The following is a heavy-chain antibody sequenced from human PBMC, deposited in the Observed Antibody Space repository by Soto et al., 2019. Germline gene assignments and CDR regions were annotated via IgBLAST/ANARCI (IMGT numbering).Heavy chain of an antibody. CDR1: GGSFSGYY. CDR3: ARVGKKKTGTRQSEKVFAYYFDY. Sequence: QVQLQQWGAGLLKPSETLSLTCAVYGGSFSGYYWSWIRQPPGKGLEWIGEINHSGSTNYNPSLKSRVTISVDTSKNQFSLKLSSVTAADTAVYYCARVGKKKTGTRQSEKVFAYYFDYWGQGTLVTVSS. V-gene: IGHV4-34*01. D-gene: IGHD1-1*01. J-gene: IGHJ4*02. CDR2: INHSGST.